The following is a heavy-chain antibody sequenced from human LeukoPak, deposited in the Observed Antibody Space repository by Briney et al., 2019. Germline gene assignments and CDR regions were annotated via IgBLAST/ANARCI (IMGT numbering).Heavy chain of an antibody. J-gene: IGHJ1*01. Sequence: GGSLRLSCAASGFTFSSYSMDWVRQAPGKGLEWVAHINPDGRDTYYVDSVKGRFTISRDNAQNSMYLQMNSLRVEDTAVYYCTSWGDTTAEYFQRWGQGTLVTVSS. CDR2: INPDGRDT. D-gene: IGHD2-21*02. CDR3: TSWGDTTAEYFQR. V-gene: IGHV3-7*01. CDR1: GFTFSSYS.